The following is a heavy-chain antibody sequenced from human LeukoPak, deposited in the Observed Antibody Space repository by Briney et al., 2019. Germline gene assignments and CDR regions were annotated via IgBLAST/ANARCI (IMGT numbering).Heavy chain of an antibody. CDR2: INTDGSST. CDR3: AKLTKLERRLNYFYGMDV. D-gene: IGHD1-1*01. Sequence: GGSLRLSCAASGFTFGNYWMHWVRQAPGKGLVWVSRINTDGSSTSDADSVRGRVTISRDNAKNTLYLQMNSLRAEDTAVYYCAKLTKLERRLNYFYGMDVWGQGTTVTVSS. J-gene: IGHJ6*02. V-gene: IGHV3-74*01. CDR1: GFTFGNYW.